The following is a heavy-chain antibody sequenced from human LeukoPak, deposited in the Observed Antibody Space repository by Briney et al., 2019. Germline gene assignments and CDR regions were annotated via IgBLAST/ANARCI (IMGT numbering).Heavy chain of an antibody. CDR3: ARVGGNSGNDY. J-gene: IGHJ4*02. Sequence: GGSLRLSCAASGFTFSTYSMNWVRQAPGKGLEWVANIKQDGSEKYYVDSVKGRFTISRDNAKNSLYLQMNSLRAEDTAVYYCARVGGNSGNDYWGQGTLVTVSS. CDR2: IKQDGSEK. V-gene: IGHV3-7*04. CDR1: GFTFSTYS. D-gene: IGHD4-23*01.